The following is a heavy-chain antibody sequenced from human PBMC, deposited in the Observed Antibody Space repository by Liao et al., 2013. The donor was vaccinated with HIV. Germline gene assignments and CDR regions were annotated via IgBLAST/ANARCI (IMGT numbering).Heavy chain of an antibody. J-gene: IGHJ2*01. Sequence: QVQLQESGPGLVKPSETLSLTCTVSGGSMSNYYWSWIRQPPGKGLEWIGYMYYSGSANYNPSLKSRVTISVDTSKNQFSLKLSSVTAADTAVYYCARNLGNWYFDLWGRGTLVTVSS. D-gene: IGHD7-27*01. CDR1: GGSMSNYY. CDR3: ARNLGNWYFDL. V-gene: IGHV4-59*01. CDR2: MYYSGSA.